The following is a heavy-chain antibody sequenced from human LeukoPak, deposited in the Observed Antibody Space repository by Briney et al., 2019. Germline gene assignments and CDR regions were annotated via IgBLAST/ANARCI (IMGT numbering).Heavy chain of an antibody. CDR3: AREGWIRFLEWLQPNWFDP. D-gene: IGHD3-3*01. CDR2: INPSGGST. CDR1: GYTFTSYY. Sequence: GASVKVSCKASGYTFTSYYMHWVRQAPGQGLGWMGIINPSGGSTSYAQKFQGRVTMTRDMSTSTVYMELSSLRSEDTAVYYCAREGWIRFLEWLQPNWFDPWGQGTLVTVSS. J-gene: IGHJ5*02. V-gene: IGHV1-46*01.